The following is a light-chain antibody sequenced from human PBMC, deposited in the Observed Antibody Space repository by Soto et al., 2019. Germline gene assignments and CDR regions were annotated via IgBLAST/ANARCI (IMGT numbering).Light chain of an antibody. V-gene: IGLV1-44*01. CDR3: AAWDDSLNGVL. Sequence: QSVLTQPPSASETPGQRGTISCSGSSSNTGSNTVNGYQQLPGTAPKFEIYKKNQRSSGVPDRFSDSKSGTSASMASSGRESEDEADYYSAAWDDSLNGVLFGGGTELTVL. CDR2: KKN. CDR1: SSNTGSNT. J-gene: IGLJ2*01.